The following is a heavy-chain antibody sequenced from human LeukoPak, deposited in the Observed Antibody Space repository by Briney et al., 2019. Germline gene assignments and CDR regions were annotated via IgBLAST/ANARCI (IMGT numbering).Heavy chain of an antibody. CDR2: IKQDGRDK. CDR3: ARGGVEATVFDY. Sequence: TGGSLRLSCAASGFTFSGSWMSWVRQAPGKGLEWVANIKQDGRDKFYVDSVKGRFTISRDNAQNSLYLQMNSLRAEDTAVYYCARGGVEATVFDYWGQGTLVTVSS. D-gene: IGHD1-26*01. CDR1: GFTFSGSW. J-gene: IGHJ4*02. V-gene: IGHV3-7*01.